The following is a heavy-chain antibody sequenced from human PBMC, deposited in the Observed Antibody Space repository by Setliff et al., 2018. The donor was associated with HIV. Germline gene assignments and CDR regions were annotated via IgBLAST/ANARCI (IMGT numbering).Heavy chain of an antibody. CDR3: ANPPLKGHLGVGFDY. Sequence: SETLSLPCTVSGGSIRSSSYYWGWIRQPPGKGLEWIGSIYYNGNTYYNPSLKSRVTISVDTSKNQFSLKLSSVTAEDTAVYYCANPPLKGHLGVGFDYWGQGTQVTVSS. V-gene: IGHV4-39*07. CDR1: GGSIRSSSYY. D-gene: IGHD3-16*01. J-gene: IGHJ4*02. CDR2: IYYNGNT.